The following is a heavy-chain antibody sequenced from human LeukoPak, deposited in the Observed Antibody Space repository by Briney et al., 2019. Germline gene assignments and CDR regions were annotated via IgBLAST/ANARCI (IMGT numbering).Heavy chain of an antibody. CDR3: AREEVAASWFDP. D-gene: IGHD2-15*01. J-gene: IGHJ5*02. CDR1: GFTFSTYR. V-gene: IGHV3-7*01. Sequence: GGSLRLSCAASGFTFSTYRMSWVRQAPGKGLEWVANIKQDGSEKHYVDSVKGRFTISRDNAKNSLYLQMSSLRAEDTAVYYCAREEVAASWFDPWGQGTLVTVSS. CDR2: IKQDGSEK.